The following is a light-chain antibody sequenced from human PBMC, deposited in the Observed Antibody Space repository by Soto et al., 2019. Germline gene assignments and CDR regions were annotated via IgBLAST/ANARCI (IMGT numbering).Light chain of an antibody. CDR1: QSVRSSY. CDR3: QQYGSSPLT. J-gene: IGKJ4*01. Sequence: ELVLTQSPGTLSLSPGERATLSCRASQSVRSSYLAWYQQKPGQAPRLLIYGASSRATGIPDRFSGSGSGTDFTLTISRLEPEDFAVYYCQQYGSSPLTFGGGSKVYIK. V-gene: IGKV3-20*01. CDR2: GAS.